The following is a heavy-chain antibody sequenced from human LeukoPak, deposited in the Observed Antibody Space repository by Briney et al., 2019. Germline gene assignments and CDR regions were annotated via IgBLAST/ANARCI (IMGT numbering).Heavy chain of an antibody. CDR1: GYTFTSYG. CDR3: ATHYVSSGYSSFDY. J-gene: IGHJ4*02. V-gene: IGHV1-18*01. D-gene: IGHD3-22*01. Sequence: AASVKVSCKASGYTFTSYGISWVRQAPGQGLEWMGWISAYNGNTNYAQKLQGRVTMTTDTSTSTAYMELRSLRSDDTAVYYCATHYVSSGYSSFDYWGQGTLVTVSS. CDR2: ISAYNGNT.